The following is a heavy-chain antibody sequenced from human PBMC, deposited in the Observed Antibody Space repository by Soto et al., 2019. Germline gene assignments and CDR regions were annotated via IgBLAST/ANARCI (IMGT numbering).Heavy chain of an antibody. J-gene: IGHJ4*02. CDR2: ISAAGGLT. D-gene: IGHD1-26*01. CDR1: GFTFSSYA. CDR3: AKVSRDPESWSALY. V-gene: IGHV3-23*01. Sequence: EVQLLESGGGLVKPGGSLRLSCAASGFTFSSYAMTWVRQAPGKGLEWVAAISAAGGLTYYADSVQGLFTISIDNYKNTLYLQMNRLRAEDTAVHYSAKVSRDPESWSALYWGQGTLVTVSS.